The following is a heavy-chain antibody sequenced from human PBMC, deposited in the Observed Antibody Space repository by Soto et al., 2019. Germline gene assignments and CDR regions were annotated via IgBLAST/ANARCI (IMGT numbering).Heavy chain of an antibody. CDR1: GGSISSGGYY. D-gene: IGHD4-17*01. J-gene: IGHJ6*02. CDR2: IYYSGST. CDR3: ARDYGDYDYYYGMDV. Sequence: PSETLSLTCTVSGGSISSGGYYWSWIRQHPGKGLEWIGYIYYSGSTYYNPSLKSRVTISVDTSKNQFSLKLSSVTAADTAVYYCARDYGDYDYYYGMDVWGQGTTVTVSS. V-gene: IGHV4-31*03.